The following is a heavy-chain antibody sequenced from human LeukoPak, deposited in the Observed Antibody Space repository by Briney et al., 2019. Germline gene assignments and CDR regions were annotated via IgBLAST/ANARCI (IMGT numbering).Heavy chain of an antibody. Sequence: GGSLRLSCAASGFTFSSYVMHWVRQAPGKGLEWVAFISYDGSNKYYADSVKGRCTISRDNSKNTVYLQMNSLRAEDTAVYYCAKDMDHDYDDYGFDYWGQGTLVTVSS. CDR2: ISYDGSNK. J-gene: IGHJ4*02. CDR1: GFTFSSYV. D-gene: IGHD4-17*01. V-gene: IGHV3-30*18. CDR3: AKDMDHDYDDYGFDY.